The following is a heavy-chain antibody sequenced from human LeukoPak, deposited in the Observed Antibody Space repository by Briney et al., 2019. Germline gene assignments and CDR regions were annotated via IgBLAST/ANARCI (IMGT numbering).Heavy chain of an antibody. CDR3: ARDPWTTVTTGH. J-gene: IGHJ4*02. D-gene: IGHD4-17*01. V-gene: IGHV4-30-4*01. Sequence: SETLSLTCTVSGGSISSGDYYWSWIRQPSGKGLEWIGYIYYSGSTYYNPSLKSRVTISVDTSKNQFSLKLSSVTAADTAVYYCARDPWTTVTTGHWGQGTLVTVSS. CDR2: IYYSGST. CDR1: GGSISSGDYY.